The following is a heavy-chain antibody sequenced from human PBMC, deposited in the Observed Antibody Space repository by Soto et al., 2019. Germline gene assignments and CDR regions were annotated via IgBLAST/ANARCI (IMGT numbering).Heavy chain of an antibody. V-gene: IGHV3-23*01. Sequence: GGSLRLSCAASGFTFSSYAMKWVRQAPGKGLEWVSLIGESGNFTDYAGSVKGRFTISRDNSKNTVFLQMNSLRADDTAVYYCAKGRETTSIFDYWGQGILVTVSS. J-gene: IGHJ4*02. CDR1: GFTFSSYA. CDR2: IGESGNFT. CDR3: AKGRETTSIFDY. D-gene: IGHD4-17*01.